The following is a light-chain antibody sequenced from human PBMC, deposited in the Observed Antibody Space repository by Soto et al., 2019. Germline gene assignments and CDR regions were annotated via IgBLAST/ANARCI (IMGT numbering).Light chain of an antibody. J-gene: IGKJ1*01. Sequence: EIVLPQSPGTLSLSPGKRATLSCRASQSVSSSYLAWYQQKPGQAPRLLIYGASSRATGIPDRFSGSGSGTDFTLTISRLEPEDFGVYYCQQYGSSPWTFGQGTKVDIK. CDR3: QQYGSSPWT. CDR1: QSVSSSY. CDR2: GAS. V-gene: IGKV3-20*01.